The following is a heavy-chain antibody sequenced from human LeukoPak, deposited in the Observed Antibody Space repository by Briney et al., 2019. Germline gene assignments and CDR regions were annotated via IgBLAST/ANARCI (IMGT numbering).Heavy chain of an antibody. CDR1: GGSVSVQY. D-gene: IGHD5-24*01. J-gene: IGHJ4*02. V-gene: IGHV4-59*02. CDR2: INYSGST. Sequence: QVQLQESGPGQVKPSETLSLTCTVSGGSVSVQYWTLVCQPPGKGLGWIGCINYSGSTSSNPSLKGRVTMSVDTSKNQFSLKLSSVTAADTAVYYCVSDKGWLQFDSWGQGTLVSVSS. CDR3: VSDKGWLQFDS.